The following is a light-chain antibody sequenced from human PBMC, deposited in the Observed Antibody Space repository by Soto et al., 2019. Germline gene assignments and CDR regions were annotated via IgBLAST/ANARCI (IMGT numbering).Light chain of an antibody. CDR2: TTS. CDR1: QSISTY. V-gene: IGKV1-39*01. CDR3: QQSYSRPRT. Sequence: DIQMTQSPSSLSASVGDRFTITCLSSQSISTYLNWYQQKPGKAPNLLIYTTSNLESGVPSRFSGSGSGTDFTLTINSLQPEDFATYFCQQSYSRPRTFGQGTKVDIK. J-gene: IGKJ1*01.